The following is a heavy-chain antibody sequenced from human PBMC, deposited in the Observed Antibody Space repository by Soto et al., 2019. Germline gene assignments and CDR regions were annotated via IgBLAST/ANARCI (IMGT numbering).Heavy chain of an antibody. D-gene: IGHD4-17*01. CDR1: GGSISSGGYY. V-gene: IGHV4-31*02. CDR3: ARDLDKSCGDYNWFDP. J-gene: IGHJ5*02. Sequence: SETLSLTCTVSGGSISSGGYYWSWIRQHPGKGLEWIGYIYYSGSTYYNPSLKSRVTISVDTSKNQFSLKLSSVTAADTAVYYCARDLDKSCGDYNWFDPWGQGTLVTVSS. CDR2: IYYSGST.